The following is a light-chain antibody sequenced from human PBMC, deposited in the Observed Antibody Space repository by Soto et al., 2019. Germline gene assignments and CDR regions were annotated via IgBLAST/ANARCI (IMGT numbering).Light chain of an antibody. Sequence: EVVMRQSPATLSVSPGEGATLSCRASQGIGDTLAWYQHKPGQAPRLLIYDTSNRATGIPARFSGSGSGTDFTLTINNLDPEDFAVYYCQQRSNWPITFGQGTRLEIK. V-gene: IGKV3D-11*01. J-gene: IGKJ5*01. CDR1: QGIGDT. CDR3: QQRSNWPIT. CDR2: DTS.